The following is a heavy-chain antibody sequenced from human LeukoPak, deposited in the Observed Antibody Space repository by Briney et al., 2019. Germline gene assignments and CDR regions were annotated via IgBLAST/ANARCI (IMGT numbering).Heavy chain of an antibody. V-gene: IGHV3-30*02. Sequence: PGRSLRLSCAASGFTFSSYGMHWVRQAPGKGLEWVAFIRYDGSNKYYADSVKGRFTISRDNSKNTLYLQMNSLRAEDTAVYYCAKDLSSYYDSSGVDYWGQGTLVTVSS. CDR3: AKDLSSYYDSSGVDY. CDR2: IRYDGSNK. CDR1: GFTFSSYG. D-gene: IGHD3-22*01. J-gene: IGHJ4*02.